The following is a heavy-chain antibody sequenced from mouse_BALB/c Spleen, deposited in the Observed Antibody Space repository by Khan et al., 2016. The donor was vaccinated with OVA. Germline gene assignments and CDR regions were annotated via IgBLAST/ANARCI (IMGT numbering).Heavy chain of an antibody. CDR2: INPTSGYT. V-gene: IGHV1-7*01. Sequence: QVQLQQSGAEQAKPGASVKMSCKTSGYTFSSYWMHWVKQRPGQGLEWIGYINPTSGYTEYNEKSKDKATLSADKYSRTAYMQLTSRTSEDSAVYDSARDRIDYWGQGTTLTVSS. CDR1: GYTFSSYW. CDR3: ARDRIDY. J-gene: IGHJ2*01.